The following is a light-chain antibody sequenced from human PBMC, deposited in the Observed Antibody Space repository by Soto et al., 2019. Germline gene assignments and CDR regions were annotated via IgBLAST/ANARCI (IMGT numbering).Light chain of an antibody. CDR3: QQRSNWPRT. CDR2: DAS. CDR1: QSVSSY. Sequence: EIVLTQSPATLSLSPGVRATLSCRASQSVSSYLAWYQQKPGQAPRLLIYDASNRATGIPARFRGSGSGTDFTLTISSLEPEDFAVYYCQQRSNWPRTFGQGTKLEIK. J-gene: IGKJ2*01. V-gene: IGKV3-11*01.